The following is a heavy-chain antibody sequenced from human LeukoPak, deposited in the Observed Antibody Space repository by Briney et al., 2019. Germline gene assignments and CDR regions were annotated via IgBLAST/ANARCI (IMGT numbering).Heavy chain of an antibody. CDR2: ISAYNGNT. D-gene: IGHD6-13*01. Sequence: GASVKVSCKASSYTFTSYGISWVRQAPGQGLEWMGWISAYNGNTNYAQKLQGRVTMTTDTSTSTAYMELRSLRSDDTAVYYCAREVRQQLELMAEYNWFDPWGQGTLVTVSS. V-gene: IGHV1-18*01. CDR3: AREVRQQLELMAEYNWFDP. CDR1: SYTFTSYG. J-gene: IGHJ5*02.